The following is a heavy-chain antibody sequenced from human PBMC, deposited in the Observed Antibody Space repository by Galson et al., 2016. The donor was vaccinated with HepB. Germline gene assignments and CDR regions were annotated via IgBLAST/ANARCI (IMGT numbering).Heavy chain of an antibody. D-gene: IGHD2-8*02. CDR2: IYYSGNT. V-gene: IGHV4-39*01. CDR3: VRGRASGYRWRYYYGMDV. J-gene: IGHJ6*02. Sequence: SETLSLTCTVSGGSISSSSYYWGWIRQPPGKGLEWIGSIYYSGNTYYNPSLKSRVTMSVDTSKNQFSLKLSSVTAADTAVYYCVRGRASGYRWRYYYGMDVWGQGTTVTVSS. CDR1: GGSISSSSYY.